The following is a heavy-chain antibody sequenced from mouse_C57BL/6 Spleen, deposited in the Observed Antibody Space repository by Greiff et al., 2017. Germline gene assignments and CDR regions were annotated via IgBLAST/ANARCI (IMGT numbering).Heavy chain of an antibody. CDR2: INPSSGYT. V-gene: IGHV1-4*01. CDR1: GYTFTSYT. Sequence: QVQLQQSGAELVRPGASVKMSCKASGYTFTSYTMHWVKQRPGQGLEWIGYINPSSGYTKYNQKFKDKATLTADKSSSTAYMQRSSLTSEDSAVYYCARYYDYDGYYEVWGTGTTVTVST. CDR3: ARYYDYDGYYEV. D-gene: IGHD2-4*01. J-gene: IGHJ1*03.